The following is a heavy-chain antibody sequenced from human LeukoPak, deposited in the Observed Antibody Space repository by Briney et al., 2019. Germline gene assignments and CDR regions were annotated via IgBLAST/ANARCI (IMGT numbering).Heavy chain of an antibody. J-gene: IGHJ1*01. Sequence: GGSLRLSCAASGFTFSSYAMNWVRQAPGKGLEWVSTISRSGGSTYYADSVKGRFTISRDNSQNTLYLQMNSLRAEDTAVYFCLYGGYFQHWGQGTLVTVSS. CDR1: GFTFSSYA. V-gene: IGHV3-23*01. D-gene: IGHD3-16*01. CDR2: ISRSGGST. CDR3: LYGGYFQH.